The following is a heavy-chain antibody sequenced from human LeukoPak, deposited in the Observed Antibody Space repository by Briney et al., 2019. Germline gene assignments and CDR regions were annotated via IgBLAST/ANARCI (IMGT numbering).Heavy chain of an antibody. V-gene: IGHV4-31*03. CDR3: ARNRDGDNSFDY. Sequence: SQTLSLICTVSGGSINNGGYYWSWIRQHPGKGLEWIGYIYYSGRSYYNPSLRSRVTISVDTSKNHFSVKLTSVTAADTAVYYCARNRDGDNSFDYWGQGTLVTVSS. CDR1: GGSINNGGYY. CDR2: IYYSGRS. J-gene: IGHJ4*02. D-gene: IGHD5-24*01.